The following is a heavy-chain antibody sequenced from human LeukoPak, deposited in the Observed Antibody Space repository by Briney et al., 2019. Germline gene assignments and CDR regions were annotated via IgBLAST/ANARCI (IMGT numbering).Heavy chain of an antibody. CDR1: RFTFSSYA. CDR3: AKDLSGYYYMDV. CDR2: ISRSGGST. V-gene: IGHV3-23*01. J-gene: IGHJ6*03. D-gene: IGHD3-10*01. Sequence: GGSLRLSCAASRFTFSSYAMSWVRQAPGKGLEWVSVISRSGGSTYYADSVKGRFTISRDNSKNTLYLQMDSLRAEDTAAYYCAKDLSGYYYMDVWGKGTTVTVSS.